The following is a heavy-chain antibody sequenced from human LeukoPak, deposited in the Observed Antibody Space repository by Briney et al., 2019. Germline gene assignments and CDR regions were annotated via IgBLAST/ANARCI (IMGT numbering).Heavy chain of an antibody. CDR3: AKVPGPGMYYDFWSGLIY. D-gene: IGHD3-3*01. V-gene: IGHV3-23*01. Sequence: QPGGSLRLSCAASGFTSSSYAMSWVRQAPGKGLEWVSAISGSGGSTYYADSVKGRFTISRDNSKNTLYLQMNSLRAEDTAVYYCAKVPGPGMYYDFWSGLIYWGQGTLVTVSS. CDR1: GFTSSSYA. J-gene: IGHJ4*02. CDR2: ISGSGGST.